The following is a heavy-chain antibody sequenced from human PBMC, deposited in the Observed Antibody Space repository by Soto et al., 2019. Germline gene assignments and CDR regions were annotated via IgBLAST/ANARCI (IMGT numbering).Heavy chain of an antibody. V-gene: IGHV3-48*03. CDR2: IGTSGSTK. CDR3: ASAGGSRAFDWPYCDS. J-gene: IGHJ4*02. D-gene: IGHD3-9*01. CDR1: GFSFNLHE. Sequence: PAESVRLSCAASGFSFNLHEMNWVRQAPGKGLEWISYIGTSGSTKYYADSVQGRFTISRDNTKNSMYLEMNSLRGDDTGIYYCASAGGSRAFDWPYCDSWGQRTPVTVS.